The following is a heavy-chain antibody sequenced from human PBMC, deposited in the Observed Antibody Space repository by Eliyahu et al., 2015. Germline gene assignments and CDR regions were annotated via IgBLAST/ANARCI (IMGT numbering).Heavy chain of an antibody. D-gene: IGHD6-6*01. J-gene: IGHJ3*01. CDR3: ARESIGLIGNAFDV. Sequence: QVQLVESGGGVVXPGTSLRLSCAAXGFXFSTYSIHWVRQTPGKGLEWVAVISYDGDNKYYADSVKGRFTISRDISKNTLNLEMNNLRADDTAVYYCARESIGLIGNAFDVWGQGTVVTVSS. CDR1: GFXFSTYS. V-gene: IGHV3-30*03. CDR2: ISYDGDNK.